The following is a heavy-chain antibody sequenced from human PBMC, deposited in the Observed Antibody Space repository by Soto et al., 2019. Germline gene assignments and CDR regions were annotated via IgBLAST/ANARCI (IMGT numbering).Heavy chain of an antibody. D-gene: IGHD3-22*01. CDR1: GGTFSSYA. Sequence: RASVKVSCKASGGTFSSYAISWVRQAPGQGLEWMGGIIPIFGTANYAQKFQGRVTITADESTSTAYMELSSLRSEDTAVYYCARPYYYDSSGYYEGRFDYWGQGTLVTVSS. J-gene: IGHJ4*02. CDR3: ARPYYYDSSGYYEGRFDY. V-gene: IGHV1-69*13. CDR2: IIPIFGTA.